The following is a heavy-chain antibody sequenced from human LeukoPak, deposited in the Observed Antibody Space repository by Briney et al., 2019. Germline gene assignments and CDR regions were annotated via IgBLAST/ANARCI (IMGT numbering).Heavy chain of an antibody. CDR1: EFTYSAYA. CDR3: ARRYGGWGAFDI. V-gene: IGHV3-23*01. J-gene: IGHJ3*02. Sequence: HAGGSLRLSCAASEFTYSAYAMSWVRQAPGKGLEWVSTISGDGRSTFYADSVKGRFTISRDDSKTTLFLQMNSLRAEDTAIYYCARRYGGWGAFDIWGQGTVVTVSS. D-gene: IGHD4-23*01. CDR2: ISGDGRST.